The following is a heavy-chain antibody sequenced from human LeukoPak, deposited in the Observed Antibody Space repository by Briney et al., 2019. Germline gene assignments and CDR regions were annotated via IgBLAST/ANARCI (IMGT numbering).Heavy chain of an antibody. CDR1: GYTFTSYA. CDR2: INAGNGNT. Sequence: GASVKVSCKASGYTFTSYAMHWVRQAPGQRLEWMGWINAGNGNTKYSQKFQGRVTITRDTSASTAYMELSSLRSEDTAVYYCARPEHSGYDPVFDYWGQGTLVTVSS. J-gene: IGHJ4*02. V-gene: IGHV1-3*01. CDR3: ARPEHSGYDPVFDY. D-gene: IGHD5-12*01.